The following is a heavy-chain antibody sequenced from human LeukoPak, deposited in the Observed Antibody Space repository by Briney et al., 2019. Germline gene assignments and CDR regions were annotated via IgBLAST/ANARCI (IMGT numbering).Heavy chain of an antibody. D-gene: IGHD1-26*01. V-gene: IGHV3-7*04. Sequence: GGSLRLSCAASGFTFSSYWMNWVRQAPGKGLEWVASIKLDGSEKYHVDSVTGRFTISRDNAKNSLYLQMNSLRAEDTAVYYCARGRGVGATALDYWGQGTLVTVSS. CDR3: ARGRGVGATALDY. J-gene: IGHJ4*02. CDR1: GFTFSSYW. CDR2: IKLDGSEK.